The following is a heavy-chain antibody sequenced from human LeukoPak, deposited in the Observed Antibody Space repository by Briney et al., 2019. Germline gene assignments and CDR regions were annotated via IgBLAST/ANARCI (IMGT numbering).Heavy chain of an antibody. CDR1: GFTFSMHS. CDR2: ISSGRTE. CDR3: AREPSSGSVSSWYPLDY. V-gene: IGHV3-48*01. D-gene: IGHD6-13*01. Sequence: GGSLRLSCVASGFTFSMHSLNWVRQTPGKGLEWVSYISSGRTEFYADSVKGRFTISRDNAKNSLYLQMNSLRVEDTAVYYCAREPSSGSVSSWYPLDYWGQGTLVTVSS. J-gene: IGHJ4*02.